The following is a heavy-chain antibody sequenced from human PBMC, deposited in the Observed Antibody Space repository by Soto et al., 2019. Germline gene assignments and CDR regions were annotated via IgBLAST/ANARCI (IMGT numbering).Heavy chain of an antibody. CDR2: ISGYNGNT. CDR1: GYTFTSYG. CDR3: ARALGGQIVDY. D-gene: IGHD1-26*01. Sequence: QVQLVQSGAEVKKPGASVKVSCKASGYTFTSYGISWVRQAPGQGLEWMGWISGYNGNTKYAQKPQGRATMTTDTSTTTAYMELRSLRSDDTAVYSCARALGGQIVDYWGQGTLVTVSS. J-gene: IGHJ4*02. V-gene: IGHV1-18*01.